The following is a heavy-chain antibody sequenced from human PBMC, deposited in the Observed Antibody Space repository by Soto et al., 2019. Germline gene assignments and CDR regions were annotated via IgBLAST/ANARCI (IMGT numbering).Heavy chain of an antibody. V-gene: IGHV4-59*01. CDR3: ARVYRYGSGSYYYYYGMDV. D-gene: IGHD3-10*01. CDR2: IYYSGST. Sequence: PSETLSLTCTVSGGSISSYYWSWIRQPPGKGLEWIGYIYYSGSTNYNPSLKSRVTISVDTSKNQFSLKLSSVTAADTAVYYCARVYRYGSGSYYYYYGMDVWGQGTTVTVSS. CDR1: GGSISSYY. J-gene: IGHJ6*02.